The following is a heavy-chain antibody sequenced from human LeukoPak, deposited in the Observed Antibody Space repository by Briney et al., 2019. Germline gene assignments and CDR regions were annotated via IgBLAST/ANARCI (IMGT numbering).Heavy chain of an antibody. J-gene: IGHJ5*02. Sequence: PSETLSLTCTVSGGSISSYYWSWIRQPAGKGLEWIGRIYTSGSTNYNPSLKSRVTISIDTSKNQFSLKVSSVTAADTAVYYCARAHSSGWPHMFDPWGQGTLVTVPS. V-gene: IGHV4-4*07. CDR2: IYTSGST. D-gene: IGHD6-19*01. CDR1: GGSISSYY. CDR3: ARAHSSGWPHMFDP.